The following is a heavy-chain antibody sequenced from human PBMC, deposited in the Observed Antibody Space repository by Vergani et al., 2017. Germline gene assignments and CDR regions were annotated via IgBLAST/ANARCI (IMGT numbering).Heavy chain of an antibody. CDR1: GFTFSSYG. V-gene: IGHV1-2*02. Sequence: QVQLVESGGGVVQPGRSLRLSCAASGFTFSSYGMHWVRQAPGKGLEWMGWINPNSGGTNYAQKFQGRVTLTTDTSISTAYMELSRLTSDDTAVYYCAIDGPRTSCDYWGQGTLVTVSS. CDR2: INPNSGGT. D-gene: IGHD2-2*01. CDR3: AIDGPRTSCDY. J-gene: IGHJ4*02.